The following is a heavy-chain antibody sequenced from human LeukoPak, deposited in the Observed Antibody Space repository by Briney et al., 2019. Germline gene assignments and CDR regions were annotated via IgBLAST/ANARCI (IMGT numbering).Heavy chain of an antibody. J-gene: IGHJ2*01. V-gene: IGHV4-34*01. Sequence: SETLSLTCAVYGGSFSGYYWSWIRQPPGKGLEWIGEINHSGSTNYNPSLKSRVTISVDTSKNQFSLKLSSVTAADTAVYYCARGRDTGGYFREIPHWYFDLWGRGTLVTVSS. CDR1: GGSFSGYY. D-gene: IGHD3-22*01. CDR3: ARGRDTGGYFREIPHWYFDL. CDR2: INHSGST.